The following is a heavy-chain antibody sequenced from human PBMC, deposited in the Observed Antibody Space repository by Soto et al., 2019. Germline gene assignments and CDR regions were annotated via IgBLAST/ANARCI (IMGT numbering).Heavy chain of an antibody. CDR1: GGSISSGGYY. Sequence: QVQLQESGPGLVKPSQTLSLTCTVSGGSISSGGYYWRWLRQHPGKGLEWIGYLYYSGSTYYNPSLKSRVTISVDTSKNQLSLNLSSVTAADTAVYYCARGGNRRDGYKAGFDYWGQGTLVTVSS. J-gene: IGHJ4*02. CDR3: ARGGNRRDGYKAGFDY. V-gene: IGHV4-31*03. CDR2: LYYSGST. D-gene: IGHD5-12*01.